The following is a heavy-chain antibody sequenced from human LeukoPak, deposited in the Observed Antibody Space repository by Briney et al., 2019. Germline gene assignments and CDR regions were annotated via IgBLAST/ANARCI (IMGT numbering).Heavy chain of an antibody. CDR3: ARDSRVAGLIYYNYYGMDV. V-gene: IGHV3-33*01. J-gene: IGHJ6*02. D-gene: IGHD6-19*01. Sequence: GGSLRLSCAASGFTFSSYGMHWVRQAPGKGLEWVAVIWYDGSNKYYADSVKGRFTISRDNSKNTLYLQMHSLRAEDTAVYYCARDSRVAGLIYYNYYGMDVWGQGTTVTVSS. CDR2: IWYDGSNK. CDR1: GFTFSSYG.